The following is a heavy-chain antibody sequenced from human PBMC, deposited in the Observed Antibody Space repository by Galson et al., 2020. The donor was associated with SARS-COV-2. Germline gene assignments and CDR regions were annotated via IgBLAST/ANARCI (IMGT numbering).Heavy chain of an antibody. Sequence: SGPTLVKPTQTLTLTCTFSGFSLSTRGVGVGWIRQPPGKALECLPLFYWDDDKRYSPSLKSRLTITKDTSKNQVVLTMTNMDPVDTATYYCAHTLRGVVSVAFDSWGQGTMVSVCS. CDR2: FYWDDDK. V-gene: IGHV2-5*02. D-gene: IGHD3-10*01. CDR3: AHTLRGVVSVAFDS. CDR1: GFSLSTRGVG. J-gene: IGHJ3*02.